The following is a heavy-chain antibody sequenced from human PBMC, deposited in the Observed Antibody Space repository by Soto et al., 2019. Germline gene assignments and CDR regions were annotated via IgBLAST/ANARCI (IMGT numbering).Heavy chain of an antibody. D-gene: IGHD2-2*01. J-gene: IGHJ4*02. Sequence: QVQLVQSGAEVKKPGASVKVSCKASGYTFTSYGISWVRQAPGQGLEWMGWISAYNGNTNYAQKLQGRVTMTTDTSTRTAYMELRSLRSDDTAVYYCARWAGAAEATSCLPFDYWGKGTLVTVSS. CDR1: GYTFTSYG. CDR2: ISAYNGNT. CDR3: ARWAGAAEATSCLPFDY. V-gene: IGHV1-18*01.